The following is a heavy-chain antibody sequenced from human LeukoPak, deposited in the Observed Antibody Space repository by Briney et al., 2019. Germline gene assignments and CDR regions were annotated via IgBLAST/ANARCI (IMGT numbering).Heavy chain of an antibody. CDR2: VDHSGNT. V-gene: IGHV4-34*01. CDR3: ARRSSGSFKKYYPD. CDR1: GGSFSGSY. Sequence: SETLSLTCGVSGGSFSGSYWSFIRRPPGKGLEWIGEVDHSGNTYYSPSLQSRVTISVDTSKNQFSLRLTSVTAADTAVYYCARRSSGSFKKYYPDWGQGTLVTVSS. D-gene: IGHD3-10*01. J-gene: IGHJ1*01.